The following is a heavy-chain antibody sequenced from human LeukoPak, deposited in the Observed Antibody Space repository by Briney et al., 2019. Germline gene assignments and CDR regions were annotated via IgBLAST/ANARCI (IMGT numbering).Heavy chain of an antibody. CDR2: INHSGST. Sequence: SETLSLTCTVSGGSISSSSYYWGWIRQPPGKGLEWIGEINHSGSTNYNPSLKSRVTISVDTSKNQFSLKLSSVTAADTAVYYCARDYDSSGLDYWGQGTLVTVSS. CDR1: GGSISSSSYY. D-gene: IGHD3-22*01. V-gene: IGHV4-39*07. CDR3: ARDYDSSGLDY. J-gene: IGHJ4*02.